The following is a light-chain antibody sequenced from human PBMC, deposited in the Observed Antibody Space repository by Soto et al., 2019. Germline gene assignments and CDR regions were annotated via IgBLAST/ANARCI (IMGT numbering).Light chain of an antibody. CDR1: RSLTNNY. J-gene: IGKJ2*01. CDR3: QQYGSSPPRYT. V-gene: IGKV3-20*01. CDR2: GAS. Sequence: EFVLTQSPGTLSLSPGERATLSCRASRSLTNNYLAWYQQKPGQAPRLLIYGASNRATGIPDRFSGSGSETDFTLTISRLEPEDFAVYYCQQYGSSPPRYTFGQGTKVDIK.